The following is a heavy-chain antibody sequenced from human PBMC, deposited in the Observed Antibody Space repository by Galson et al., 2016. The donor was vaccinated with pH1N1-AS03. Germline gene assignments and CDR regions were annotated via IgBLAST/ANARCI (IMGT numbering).Heavy chain of an antibody. CDR1: GASISSRSSH. J-gene: IGHJ4*02. CDR2: VDYNVGT. Sequence: LSLTCSVSGASISSRSSHWVWIRQPPGKGLEWIGIVDYNVGTYYNPSLKSRVTIPADTSNNRFSLKLTSVTAADTAIYYCATYMAGEGGRGYWGPGTLVTVSS. CDR3: ATYMAGEGGRGY. V-gene: IGHV4-39*02. D-gene: IGHD3-10*01.